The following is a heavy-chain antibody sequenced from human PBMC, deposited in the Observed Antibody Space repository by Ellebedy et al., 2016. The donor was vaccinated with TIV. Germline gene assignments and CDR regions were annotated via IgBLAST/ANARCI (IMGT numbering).Heavy chain of an antibody. V-gene: IGHV3-48*01. Sequence: PGGSLRLSCAASGFTFSSYSMNWVRQAPGKGLEWVSYISSSSSTIYYADSVKGRFTISRDNAKNSLYVQMNSLRAEDTAVYYCAREEGGYMAYFDLWGRGTLVTVSS. CDR1: GFTFSSYS. CDR3: AREEGGYMAYFDL. J-gene: IGHJ2*01. D-gene: IGHD5-24*01. CDR2: ISSSSSTI.